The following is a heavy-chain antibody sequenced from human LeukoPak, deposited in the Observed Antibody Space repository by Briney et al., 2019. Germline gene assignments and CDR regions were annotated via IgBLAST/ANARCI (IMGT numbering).Heavy chain of an antibody. CDR1: RFTFSSNA. V-gene: IGHV3-23*01. CDR2: ISSSSGST. J-gene: IGHJ4*02. D-gene: IGHD3-22*01. Sequence: GGSLRLSSAPSRFTFSSNAMSCVRQAPGRGLEWVSAISSSSGSTYYADSVKGRFIISRDNSKNTLYLQMNSLRAEDTAVYYCAKDHGTNYYGSSGYLHWGQGTLVTVSS. CDR3: AKDHGTNYYGSSGYLH.